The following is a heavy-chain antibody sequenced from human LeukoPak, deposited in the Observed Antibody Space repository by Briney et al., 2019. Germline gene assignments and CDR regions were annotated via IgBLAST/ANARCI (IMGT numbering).Heavy chain of an antibody. CDR3: AKSDYPILGATSMDY. Sequence: GRSLRLSCAASGFTFSSYGMHWVRQAPGKGLEWVAVIWYDGSNKYYADSVKGRFTISRDNSKNTLYLQMNSLRAEDTAVYYCAKSDYPILGATSMDYWGQGTLVTVSS. D-gene: IGHD1-26*01. V-gene: IGHV3-33*06. CDR1: GFTFSSYG. J-gene: IGHJ4*02. CDR2: IWYDGSNK.